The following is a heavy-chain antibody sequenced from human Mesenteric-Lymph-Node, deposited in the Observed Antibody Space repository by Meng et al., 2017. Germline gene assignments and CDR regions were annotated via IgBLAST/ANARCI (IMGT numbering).Heavy chain of an antibody. D-gene: IGHD3-9*01. V-gene: IGHV4-61*02. Sequence: SETLSLTCTVSGGSVSSDGFYWSWIRQPAGKGLEWIGRVHASGTTMYKTSLQGRVTISVDTSKNQFSLKLSSVTAADTAGYYCARWGVLRYFDWEAYYFDYWGQGTLVTVSS. J-gene: IGHJ4*02. CDR2: VHASGTT. CDR3: ARWGVLRYFDWEAYYFDY. CDR1: GGSVSSDGFY.